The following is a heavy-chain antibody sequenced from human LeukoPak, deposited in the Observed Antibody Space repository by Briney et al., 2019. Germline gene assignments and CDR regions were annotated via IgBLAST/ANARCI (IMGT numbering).Heavy chain of an antibody. CDR2: IYYSGTT. V-gene: IGHV4-59*01. D-gene: IGHD2-2*01. CDR1: GDSITTYF. J-gene: IGHJ5*02. CDR3: ARDRAMPTAPGYWFDP. Sequence: SETLSLTCTVSGDSITTYFWSWIRQPPGKGLEWIGYIYYSGTTNYNPSLKSRVTISVDTSKSQVSLKLSSATAADTAVYYCARDRAMPTAPGYWFDPRGQGTLVTVSS.